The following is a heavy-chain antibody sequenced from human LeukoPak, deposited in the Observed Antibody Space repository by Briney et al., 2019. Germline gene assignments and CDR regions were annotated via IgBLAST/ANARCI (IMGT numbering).Heavy chain of an antibody. CDR1: GFTFSSYG. J-gene: IGHJ6*03. D-gene: IGHD1-14*01. Sequence: GRSLRLSCAASGFTFSSYGMHWVRQAPGKGLEWVAVIWYDGSNKYYADSVKGRFTISRDNSKNTLYLQMNSLRAEDTAVYYCAKAGDYYYYYKDVWGKGTTVTVSS. CDR2: IWYDGSNK. V-gene: IGHV3-33*06. CDR3: AKAGDYYYYYKDV.